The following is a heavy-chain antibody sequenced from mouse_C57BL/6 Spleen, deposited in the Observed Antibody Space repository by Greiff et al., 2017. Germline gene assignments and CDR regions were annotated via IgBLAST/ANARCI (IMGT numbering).Heavy chain of an antibody. Sequence: QVQLKQPGAELVKPGASVKMSCKASGYTFTSYWITWVKQRPGQGLEWIGDIYPGSGSTNYNEKFKSKATLTVDTSSSTAYMQLSSLTSEDSAVCECARWLRRGADAMGYRGEGTSVTVPS. V-gene: IGHV1-55*01. CDR2: IYPGSGST. CDR1: GYTFTSYW. CDR3: ARWLRRGADAMGY. J-gene: IGHJ4*01. D-gene: IGHD2-2*01.